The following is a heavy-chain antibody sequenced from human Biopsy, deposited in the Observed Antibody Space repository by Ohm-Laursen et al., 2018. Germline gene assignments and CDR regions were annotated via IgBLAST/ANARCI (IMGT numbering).Heavy chain of an antibody. Sequence: SQTLSLICTISGGPIRSDYWSWIRQTPGKALEGIGYLYYSGCTNYNPYLKSRVTISVDTSKNQFSLRLNSVTAADTAVYYRARATNSTGWPYYYFYGMDVWGQGTTVTVSS. CDR3: ARATNSTGWPYYYFYGMDV. J-gene: IGHJ6*02. CDR1: GGPIRSDY. D-gene: IGHD2/OR15-2a*01. CDR2: LYYSGCT. V-gene: IGHV4-59*01.